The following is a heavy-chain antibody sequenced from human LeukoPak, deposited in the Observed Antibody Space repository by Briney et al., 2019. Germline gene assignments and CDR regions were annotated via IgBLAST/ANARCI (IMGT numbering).Heavy chain of an antibody. CDR2: ISSSSSYI. D-gene: IGHD2-2*01. Sequence: GGSLRLSCAASRFTFSSYSMNCVRQAPGKGLEWVSSISSSSSYIYYADSVKGRFTISRDNAKNSLYLQMNSLRAEDTAVYYCARVGPVVPAAILDYYYYYMDVWGKGTTVTVSS. J-gene: IGHJ6*03. CDR1: RFTFSSYS. V-gene: IGHV3-21*01. CDR3: ARVGPVVPAAILDYYYYYMDV.